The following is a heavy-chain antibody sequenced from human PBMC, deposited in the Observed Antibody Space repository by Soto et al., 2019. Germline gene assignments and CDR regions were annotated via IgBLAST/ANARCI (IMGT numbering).Heavy chain of an antibody. D-gene: IGHD3-22*01. Sequence: GASVKVSCKASGYTFTSYAMHWVRQAPGQRLEWMGWINAGNGNTKYSQKFQGRVTITRDTSASTAYMELSSLRSEDTAVYYCARVSRDSTGYPTFDYWGQGTLVTVSS. J-gene: IGHJ4*02. CDR2: INAGNGNT. V-gene: IGHV1-3*01. CDR3: ARVSRDSTGYPTFDY. CDR1: GYTFTSYA.